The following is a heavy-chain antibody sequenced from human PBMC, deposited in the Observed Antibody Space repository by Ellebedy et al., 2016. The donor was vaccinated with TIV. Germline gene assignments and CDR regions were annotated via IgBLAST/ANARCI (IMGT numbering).Heavy chain of an antibody. CDR1: GLSISTFGMS. CDR2: VDYSGSA. V-gene: IGHV4-30-4*01. D-gene: IGHD2-15*01. J-gene: IGHJ6*02. Sequence: SGPTLVXPTQTLTLTCSFSGLSISTFGMSVSWIRQPPGKALEWFGFVDYSGSAHYNPSLKSRLSISIDTTKNQVSLRLSSVTAADTAIYYCAVNARGYYGIDVWGQGTTVTVSS. CDR3: AVNARGYYGIDV.